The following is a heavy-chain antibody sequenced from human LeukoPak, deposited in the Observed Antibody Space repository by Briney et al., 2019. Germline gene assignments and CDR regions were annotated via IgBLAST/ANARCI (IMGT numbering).Heavy chain of an antibody. CDR2: INPNSGGT. CDR1: GYTFTGYY. CDR3: ARACGFNSGSYWHDY. V-gene: IGHV1-2*02. J-gene: IGHJ4*02. Sequence: GASVKVSCKASGYTFTGYYMHWVRRAPGQGLEWMGWINPNSGGTNYAQKLQGRVTMTRDTSISTAYMELSRLRSDDTAVYYCARACGFNSGSYWHDYWGQGTLVTVSS. D-gene: IGHD1-26*01.